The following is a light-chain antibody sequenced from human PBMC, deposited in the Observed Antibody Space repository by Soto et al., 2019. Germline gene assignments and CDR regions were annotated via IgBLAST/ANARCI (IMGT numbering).Light chain of an antibody. V-gene: IGLV2-11*01. CDR3: CSYGGNYNYV. CDR2: DVS. J-gene: IGLJ1*01. CDR1: SSDVGGYNY. Sequence: QSVLTQPRSVSGSPGQSVTISCTGTSSDVGGYNYVSWYQQHPGKAPKLMIFDVSERPSGVPARFSGSKSGNTASLTISGLQAADEADYCCSYGGNYNYVFGTGTKVTVL.